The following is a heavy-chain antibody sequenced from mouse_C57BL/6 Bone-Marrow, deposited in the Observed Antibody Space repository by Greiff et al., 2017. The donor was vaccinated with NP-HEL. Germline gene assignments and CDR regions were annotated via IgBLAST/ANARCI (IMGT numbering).Heavy chain of an antibody. J-gene: IGHJ4*01. CDR2: IHPNSGST. Sequence: VQLQQPGAQLVKPGASVQLSCKASGYTFTRSWMHWVKQRPGQGLEWIGMIHPNSGSTNYNEKFKSKATLTVDKSSSTAYMQLSSLTSEDSAVYYCARSRDYAMDYWGQGTSVIDPS. CDR1: GYTFTRSW. CDR3: ARSRDYAMDY. V-gene: IGHV1-64*01.